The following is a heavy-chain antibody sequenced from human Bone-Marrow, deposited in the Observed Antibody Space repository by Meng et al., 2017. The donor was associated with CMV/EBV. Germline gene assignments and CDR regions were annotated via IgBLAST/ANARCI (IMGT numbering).Heavy chain of an antibody. CDR3: ARDDRGSYYSYYYGMDV. CDR1: GFTFSSYS. Sequence: GESLKISCAASGFTFSSYSMNWVRQAPGKGLEWVSYISSSSTIYYADSVKGRFTISRDNAKNSLYLQMNSLRAEDTAVYYCARDDRGSYYSYYYGMDVWGQGTTVTVSS. V-gene: IGHV3-48*04. CDR2: ISSSSTI. J-gene: IGHJ6*02. D-gene: IGHD1-26*01.